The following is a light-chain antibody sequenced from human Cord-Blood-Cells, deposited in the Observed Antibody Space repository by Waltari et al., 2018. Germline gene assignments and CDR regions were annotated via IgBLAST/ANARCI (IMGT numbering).Light chain of an antibody. CDR2: DVS. J-gene: IGLJ2*01. CDR1: SSDVGGYNY. Sequence: QSALTQPASVSGSPGQSITISCTGTSSDVGGYNYVSWYQQHPGKAPKLMIYDVSNRHSGVSNRFSGAKCGNTASLTISGLQAEDEADYYCSSYTSSSVVFGGGTKLTVL. V-gene: IGLV2-14*01. CDR3: SSYTSSSVV.